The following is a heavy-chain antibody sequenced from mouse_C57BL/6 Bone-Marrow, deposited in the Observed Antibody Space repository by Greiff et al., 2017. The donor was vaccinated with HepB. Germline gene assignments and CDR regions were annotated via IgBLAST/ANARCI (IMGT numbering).Heavy chain of an antibody. D-gene: IGHD1-1*01. CDR2: IYPGSGST. V-gene: IGHV1-55*01. CDR3: AREDDGSSYGTFYAMDD. CDR1: GYTFTSYW. Sequence: QVQLQQPGAELVKPGASVKMSCKASGYTFTSYWITWVKQRPGQGLEWIGDIYPGSGSTNYNEKFKSKATLTVDTSSSTAYMQLSSLTSEDSAVYYWAREDDGSSYGTFYAMDDWGRGTSVTVSS. J-gene: IGHJ4*01.